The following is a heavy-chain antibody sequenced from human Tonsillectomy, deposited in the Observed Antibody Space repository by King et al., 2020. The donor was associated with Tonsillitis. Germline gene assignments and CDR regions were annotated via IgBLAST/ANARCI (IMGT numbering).Heavy chain of an antibody. D-gene: IGHD3-10*01. J-gene: IGHJ4*02. V-gene: IGHV3-73*01. CDR3: TRHGGYYYGVDY. CDR2: IRSKGYSYAP. CDR1: VFTFSGSA. Sequence: VQLVESGGGLVQPGGSLKLSCAASVFTFSGSAMHWVRQASGKGLEWVGRIRSKGYSYAPVYAVAVKGRFTISRDDSKNTAYLQMNSLKTEDTAVYYCTRHGGYYYGVDYWGQGTLVTVSS.